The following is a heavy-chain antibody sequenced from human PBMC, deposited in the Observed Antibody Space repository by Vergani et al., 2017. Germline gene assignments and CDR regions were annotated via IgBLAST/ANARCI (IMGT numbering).Heavy chain of an antibody. CDR3: AKERDYSLTGDYNYYYYMDV. D-gene: IGHD3-9*01. CDR1: GFTFSSYA. Sequence: EVQLVESGGGLVQPGGSLRLSCAASGFTFSSYAMSWVRQAPGKGLEWVAAISGSGGSTYYAASVKGRFTVSMDNSKNTLYLQMNSLRPEDTAVYYCAKERDYSLTGDYNYYYYMDVWGKGTTVTVSS. J-gene: IGHJ6*03. CDR2: ISGSGGST. V-gene: IGHV3-23*04.